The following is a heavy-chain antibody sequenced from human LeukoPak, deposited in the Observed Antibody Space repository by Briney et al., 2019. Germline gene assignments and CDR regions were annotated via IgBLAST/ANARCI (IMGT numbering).Heavy chain of an antibody. J-gene: IGHJ6*03. D-gene: IGHD3-10*01. CDR3: ARPVRAPPYYYYMDV. CDR1: GFTFSNYW. Sequence: GGSLRLSCAASGFTFSNYWMHWVRQAPGKGLVWVSRINSDGINTSYADSVKGRFTISRDNAKNSLYLQMNSLRAEDTAVYYCARPVRAPPYYYYMDVWGKGTTVTISS. V-gene: IGHV3-74*01. CDR2: INSDGINT.